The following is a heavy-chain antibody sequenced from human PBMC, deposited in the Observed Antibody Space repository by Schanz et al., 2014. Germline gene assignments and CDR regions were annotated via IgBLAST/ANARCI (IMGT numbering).Heavy chain of an antibody. CDR3: AKAGSGWSTAGYYY. V-gene: IGHV3-53*01. CDR2: MYINSGST. CDR1: GFTVNTNY. D-gene: IGHD6-19*01. J-gene: IGHJ4*02. Sequence: EVQLVESGGGLIQPGGSLRLSCAVSGFTVNTNYMSWVRQAPGKGLEWISSMYINSGSTQYADSVKGRFIISRDSSKSILYLQMNSLRAEDTAVYYCAKAGSGWSTAGYYYWGQGTLVAVSS.